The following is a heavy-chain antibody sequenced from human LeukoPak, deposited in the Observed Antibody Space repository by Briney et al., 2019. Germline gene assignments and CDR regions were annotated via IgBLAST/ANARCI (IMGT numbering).Heavy chain of an antibody. V-gene: IGHV4-34*01. D-gene: IGHD1-26*01. CDR1: GGSFSGYY. J-gene: IGHJ3*02. CDR3: ARTAGSIPDAFDI. Sequence: SETLSLTCAVYGGSFSGYYWSWIRQPPGKGLEWIGEINHSGSTNYNPSLKSRVTISVDRSKNQFSLKLSSVTAADTAVYYCARTAGSIPDAFDIWGQGTMVTVSS. CDR2: INHSGST.